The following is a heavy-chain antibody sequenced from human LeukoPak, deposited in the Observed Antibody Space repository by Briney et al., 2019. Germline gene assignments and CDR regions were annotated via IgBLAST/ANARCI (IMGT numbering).Heavy chain of an antibody. CDR3: ATISDLLYYFDS. CDR2: IYTGGKS. CDR1: GFTVSSNY. Sequence: PGGSLRLSCAASGFTVSSNYMSWVRQAPGKGLEWVSLIYTGGKSYYADSVKGRFTLSRDNSKNTVYLQMTSLRVEDTAMYYCATISDLLYYFDSWGQGTLVTVS. V-gene: IGHV3-66*01. J-gene: IGHJ4*02.